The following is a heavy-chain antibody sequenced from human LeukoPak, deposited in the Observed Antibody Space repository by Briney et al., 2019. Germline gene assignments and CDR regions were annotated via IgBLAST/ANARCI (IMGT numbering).Heavy chain of an antibody. CDR3: AKAQKRVIVVVRAVLPPPAY. Sequence: GGSLRLSCAASGFTFSSYAMSWVRQAPGKGLEWVSAISGSGGSTYYADSVKGRFTISRDNSKNTLYLQMNSLRAEDTAVYYCAKAQKRVIVVVRAVLPPPAYWGQGTLVTVSS. V-gene: IGHV3-23*01. CDR1: GFTFSSYA. CDR2: ISGSGGST. J-gene: IGHJ4*02. D-gene: IGHD3-22*01.